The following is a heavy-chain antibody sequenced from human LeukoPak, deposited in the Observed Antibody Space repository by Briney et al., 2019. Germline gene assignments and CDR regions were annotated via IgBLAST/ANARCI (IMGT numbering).Heavy chain of an antibody. Sequence: GGSLRLSCAASGFTFSTYDMSWVRQAPGRGLEWVSGISGSGGSTYYADSVRGRFTISRDNSKNTLYVQMNSLRAEDTAVYYCARDGGGLYYYYYYYMDVWGKGTTVTVSS. V-gene: IGHV3-23*01. J-gene: IGHJ6*03. CDR3: ARDGGGLYYYYYYYMDV. CDR2: ISGSGGST. D-gene: IGHD2-15*01. CDR1: GFTFSTYD.